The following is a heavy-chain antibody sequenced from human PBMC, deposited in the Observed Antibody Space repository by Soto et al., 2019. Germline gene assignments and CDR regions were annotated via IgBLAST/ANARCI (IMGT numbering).Heavy chain of an antibody. CDR2: IRSKANSYAT. Sequence: EEQLVESGGGLVQPGGSLKLSCAASGFTFSGSAMHWVRQASGKGLEWVGRIRSKANSYATAYAASVKGRFTISRDDSKNTAYLQMNSLKTEDTAVYYCTRCGSCYDYYYYGMDVWGQGTTVTVSS. CDR1: GFTFSGSA. D-gene: IGHD2-15*01. CDR3: TRCGSCYDYYYYGMDV. V-gene: IGHV3-73*01. J-gene: IGHJ6*02.